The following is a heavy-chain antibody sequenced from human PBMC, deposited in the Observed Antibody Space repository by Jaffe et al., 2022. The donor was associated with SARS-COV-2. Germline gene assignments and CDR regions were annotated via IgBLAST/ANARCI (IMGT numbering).Heavy chain of an antibody. CDR1: GFSFSTYP. V-gene: IGHV3-64D*09. J-gene: IGHJ1*01. Sequence: EVRLVESGGGLVQPGGSLRLSCLASGFSFSTYPMHWVRQAPGRGLEYISAISEDGIAKYYTDSVRDRFTVSRDNSKNTQYLQMTSLRPEDTAVYYCVNFLRTLQSSQFWGQGTLVTVSS. CDR3: VNFLRTLQSSQF. CDR2: ISEDGIAK.